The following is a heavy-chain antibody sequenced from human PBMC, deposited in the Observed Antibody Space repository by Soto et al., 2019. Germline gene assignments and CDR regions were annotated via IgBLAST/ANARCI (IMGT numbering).Heavy chain of an antibody. CDR1: VFTFSSYG. CDR3: AKGRYYYDSSGYPSPEY. CDR2: ISYDGSNK. V-gene: IGHV3-30*18. D-gene: IGHD3-22*01. J-gene: IGHJ4*02. Sequence: PVGSLRLSCASSVFTFSSYGMHCVRQSPGKWLEWVAVISYDGSNKYYADSVKGRFTISRDNSKNTLYLQMNSLRAEDTAVYYCAKGRYYYDSSGYPSPEYWGQGTLVSVSS.